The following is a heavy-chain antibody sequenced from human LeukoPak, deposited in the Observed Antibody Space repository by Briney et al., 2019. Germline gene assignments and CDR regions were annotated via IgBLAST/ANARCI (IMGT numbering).Heavy chain of an antibody. V-gene: IGHV3-48*04. CDR1: GFTFDDYA. CDR2: ISSSSSTI. J-gene: IGHJ3*02. CDR3: ARETPVLRYFDWSGLEEFDAFDI. D-gene: IGHD3-9*01. Sequence: PGGSLRLSCAASGFTFDDYAMHWVRQAPGKGLEWVSYISSSSSTIYYADSVKGRFTISRDNAKNSLYLQMNSLRAEDTAVYYCARETPVLRYFDWSGLEEFDAFDIWGQGTMVTVSS.